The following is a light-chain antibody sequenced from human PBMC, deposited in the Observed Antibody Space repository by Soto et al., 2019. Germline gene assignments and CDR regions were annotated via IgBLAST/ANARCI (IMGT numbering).Light chain of an antibody. CDR1: QTISTS. CDR3: QQRTRWPLT. CDR2: DAS. J-gene: IGKJ4*01. V-gene: IGKV3-11*01. Sequence: EIVMTQSPATLSVSPGERATLSCRASQTISTSLAWYQQKPGQSPRLLIYDASNRATDIPARFSGSGSGTDFTLTISSLEPEDFAVYYCQQRTRWPLTFGGGTKVDIK.